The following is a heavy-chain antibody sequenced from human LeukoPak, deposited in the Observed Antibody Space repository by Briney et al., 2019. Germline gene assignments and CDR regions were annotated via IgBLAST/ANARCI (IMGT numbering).Heavy chain of an antibody. D-gene: IGHD3-16*01. Sequence: PSETLSLTCAVYGGSFSGYYWSWIRQPPGKGLEWIGEINHSGSTNYNPSLKSRVTISVDTSKNQFSLKLSSVTAADTAVYYCVAREGLADAFDIWGRGTMVTVSS. V-gene: IGHV4-34*01. CDR2: INHSGST. J-gene: IGHJ3*02. CDR1: GGSFSGYY. CDR3: VAREGLADAFDI.